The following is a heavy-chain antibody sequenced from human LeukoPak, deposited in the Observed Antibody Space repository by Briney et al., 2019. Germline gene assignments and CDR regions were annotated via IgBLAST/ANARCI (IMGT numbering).Heavy chain of an antibody. CDR2: INPSGGST. J-gene: IGHJ4*02. CDR3: ARAFTPSLLLWFGEGGYYFDY. CDR1: GYTFTSYG. D-gene: IGHD3-10*01. V-gene: IGHV1-46*01. Sequence: ASVKVSCKASGYTFTSYGISWVRQAPGQGLEWMGIINPSGGSTSYAQKFQGRVTMTRDTSTSTVYMELSSLRSEDTAVYYCARAFTPSLLLWFGEGGYYFDYWGQGTLVTVSS.